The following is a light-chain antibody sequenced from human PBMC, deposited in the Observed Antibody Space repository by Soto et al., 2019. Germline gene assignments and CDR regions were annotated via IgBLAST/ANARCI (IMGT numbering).Light chain of an antibody. Sequence: QSVLTQPASVSGSPGQSITISCTGTSSDVGGYKYVSWYQQHPGKAPKLMIYEVSNRPSGVSNRFSGSKSGNTASLTISGLQAEDEADYYCSSYTSSSSTLVVFGGGTKLTVL. V-gene: IGLV2-14*01. CDR3: SSYTSSSSTLVV. CDR2: EVS. CDR1: SSDVGGYKY. J-gene: IGLJ2*01.